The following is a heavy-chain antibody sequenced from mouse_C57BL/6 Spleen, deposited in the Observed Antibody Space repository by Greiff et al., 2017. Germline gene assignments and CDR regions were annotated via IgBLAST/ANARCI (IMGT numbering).Heavy chain of an antibody. Sequence: EVQLQQSGPELVKPGASVKMSCKASGYTFTDYNMHWVKQSHGKSLEWIGYINPNDGGTSYNQKLKGQATLTVNQSSSTAYMELRSLTSEDSAVYYCAPGGYYSNFEGYFDVWGTGTTVTVSS. J-gene: IGHJ1*03. CDR2: INPNDGGT. CDR3: APGGYYSNFEGYFDV. CDR1: GYTFTDYN. V-gene: IGHV1-22*01. D-gene: IGHD2-5*01.